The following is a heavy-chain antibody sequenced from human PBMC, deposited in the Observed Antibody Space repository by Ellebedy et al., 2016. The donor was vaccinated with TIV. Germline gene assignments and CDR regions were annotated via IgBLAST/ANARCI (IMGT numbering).Heavy chain of an antibody. J-gene: IGHJ5*02. D-gene: IGHD6-19*01. CDR1: GGSISSYY. V-gene: IGHV4-59*01. Sequence: MPSETLSLTCTVSGGSISSYYWSWIRQPPGKGLEWIGYIYYSGSTNYNPSLKSRVTISVDTYKNQFSLKLSSVTAADTAVYYCARGYSSGCYNWFDPWGQGTLVTVSS. CDR3: ARGYSSGCYNWFDP. CDR2: IYYSGST.